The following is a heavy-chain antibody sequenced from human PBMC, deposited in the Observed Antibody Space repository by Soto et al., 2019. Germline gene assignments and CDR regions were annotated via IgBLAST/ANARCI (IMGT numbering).Heavy chain of an antibody. CDR3: TRDASRDSSARGWFDP. CDR2: ISSNSAYI. CDR1: GFTFRSFT. D-gene: IGHD6-13*01. J-gene: IGHJ5*02. V-gene: IGHV3-21*01. Sequence: GGSLRLSCAASGFTFRSFTMSWVRQAPGKGLEWVSTISSNSAYIYYTDALRGRFTISRDNAKNSLHLQMNSLRAEDTAVYYCTRDASRDSSARGWFDPWGPGTLVTVSS.